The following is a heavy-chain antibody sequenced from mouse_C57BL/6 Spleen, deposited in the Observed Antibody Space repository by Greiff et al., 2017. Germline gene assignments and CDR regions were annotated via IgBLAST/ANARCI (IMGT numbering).Heavy chain of an antibody. J-gene: IGHJ4*01. V-gene: IGHV1-52*01. CDR2: IDPSDSET. Sequence: QVQLQQPGAELVRPGSSVKLSCKASGYTFTSYWMHWVKQRPIQGLEWIGNIDPSDSETHYNQKFKDKATLTVDKSSSTAYMQLSSLTSEDSAVYYCARSGYYAMDYWGQGTSGTVSS. D-gene: IGHD3-1*01. CDR1: GYTFTSYW. CDR3: ARSGYYAMDY.